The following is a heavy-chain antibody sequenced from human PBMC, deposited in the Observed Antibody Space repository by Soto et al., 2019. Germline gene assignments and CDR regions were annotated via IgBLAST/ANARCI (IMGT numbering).Heavy chain of an antibody. CDR3: ASVGGTTGYYYGMDV. D-gene: IGHD1-7*01. CDR1: GGSISSSSYY. CDR2: IYYSGST. J-gene: IGHJ6*02. Sequence: SETLSLTCTVSGGSISSSSYYWGWIRQPPGKGLEWIGSIYYSGSTYYNPSLKSRVTISVDTSKNQFSLKLSSVTAADTAVYYCASVGGTTGYYYGMDVWGQGATVTVSS. V-gene: IGHV4-39*01.